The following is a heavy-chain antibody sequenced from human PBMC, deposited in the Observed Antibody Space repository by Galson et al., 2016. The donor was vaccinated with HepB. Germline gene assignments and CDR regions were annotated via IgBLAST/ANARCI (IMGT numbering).Heavy chain of an antibody. CDR2: ISSSSLST. CDR1: GFTFSDYY. CDR3: ARDPPSVYFDWLYPSDY. J-gene: IGHJ4*02. Sequence: SLRLSCAASGFTFSDYYMNWIRQAPGKGLEWVSYISSSSLSTNYADSVKGRFTISRDNAKNSLYLQMNSLRAEDTAVYYCARDPPSVYFDWLYPSDYWGQGTLVTVSS. V-gene: IGHV3-11*06. D-gene: IGHD3-9*01.